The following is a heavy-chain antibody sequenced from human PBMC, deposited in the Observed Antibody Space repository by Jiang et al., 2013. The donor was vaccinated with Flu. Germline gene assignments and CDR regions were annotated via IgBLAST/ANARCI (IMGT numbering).Heavy chain of an antibody. V-gene: IGHV3-74*01. CDR1: GFTFSNYW. CDR3: TRGGGTMVRGVVPPGY. D-gene: IGHD3-10*01. CDR2: INSDGSDT. J-gene: IGHJ4*02. Sequence: LSCAASGFTFSNYWMHWVRQAPGKGLMWVSRINSDGSDTSYAESVKGRFTISRDNAKNTLFLQMNSLRAEDTAVYYCTRGGGTMVRGVVPPGYWGQGTLVTVSS.